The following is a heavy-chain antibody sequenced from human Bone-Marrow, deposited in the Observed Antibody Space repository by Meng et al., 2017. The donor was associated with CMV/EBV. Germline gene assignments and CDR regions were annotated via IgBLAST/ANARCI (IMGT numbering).Heavy chain of an antibody. CDR3: ARLVIVPAAILTWGYGMDV. Sequence: ASVKVSCKASGGTFSSYTISWVRQAPGQGLEWMGIINPSGGSTSYAQKFQGRVTMTRDTSTSTVYMELSSLRSEDTAVYYCARLVIVPAAILTWGYGMDVWGQGTTVTVSS. CDR1: GGTFSSYT. V-gene: IGHV1-46*01. D-gene: IGHD2-2*01. J-gene: IGHJ6*02. CDR2: INPSGGST.